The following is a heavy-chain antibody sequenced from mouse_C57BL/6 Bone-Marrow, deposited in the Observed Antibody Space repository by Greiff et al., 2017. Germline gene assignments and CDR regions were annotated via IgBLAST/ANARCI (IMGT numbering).Heavy chain of an antibody. CDR3: ARSDGYDGRGYAMDY. D-gene: IGHD2-2*01. J-gene: IGHJ4*01. CDR1: GYTFTGYW. CDR2: ILPGSGST. V-gene: IGHV1-9*01. Sequence: VQLQQSGAELMKPGASVKLSCKATGYTFTGYWLEWVKQRPGHGLEWLGEILPGSGSTNYNEKFKGKATFTADTSSNTAYMQLSSLTTEDSAIYYCARSDGYDGRGYAMDYWGQGTSVTVSS.